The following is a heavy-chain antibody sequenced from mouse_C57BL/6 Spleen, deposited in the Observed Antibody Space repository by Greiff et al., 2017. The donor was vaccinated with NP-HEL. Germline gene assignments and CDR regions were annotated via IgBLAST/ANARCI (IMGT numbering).Heavy chain of an antibody. CDR3: ARDRIYYFDY. CDR1: GFTFSSYA. CDR2: ISDGGSYT. J-gene: IGHJ2*01. Sequence: EVNVVESGGGLVKPGGSLKLSCAASGFTFSSYAMSWVRQTPEKRLEWVATISDGGSYTYYPDNVKGRFTISRDNAKNNLYLQMSHLKSEDTAMYYCARDRIYYFDYWGQGTTLTVSS. V-gene: IGHV5-4*01.